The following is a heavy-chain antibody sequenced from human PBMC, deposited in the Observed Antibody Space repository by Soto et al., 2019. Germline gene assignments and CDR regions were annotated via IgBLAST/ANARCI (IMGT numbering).Heavy chain of an antibody. CDR2: IIPIFGTA. CDR1: GGTFSSYA. V-gene: IGHV1-69*13. Sequence: SVKVSCKASGGTFSSYAISWVRQAPGQGLEWMGGIIPIFGTANYAQKFQGRVTITADESTSTAYMELSSLRSEDTAVYYCAREGEFALSWFDPWGQGTLVTVSS. J-gene: IGHJ5*02. D-gene: IGHD2-21*01. CDR3: AREGEFALSWFDP.